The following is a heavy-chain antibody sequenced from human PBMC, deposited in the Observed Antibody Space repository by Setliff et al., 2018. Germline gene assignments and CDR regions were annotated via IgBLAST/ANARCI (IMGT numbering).Heavy chain of an antibody. J-gene: IGHJ4*02. V-gene: IGHV3-73*01. CDR1: GFTFSNYG. D-gene: IGHD2-2*01. Sequence: PGGSLRLSCAASGFTFSNYGMHWVRQAPGKGLEWVGRIRSKAFSYATRYTESMKGRFTISRDNAKNTLYSQMNSLRAEDTAVYYCARAHSSTLSVHDYWGQGTLVTVSS. CDR2: IRSKAFSYAT. CDR3: ARAHSSTLSVHDY.